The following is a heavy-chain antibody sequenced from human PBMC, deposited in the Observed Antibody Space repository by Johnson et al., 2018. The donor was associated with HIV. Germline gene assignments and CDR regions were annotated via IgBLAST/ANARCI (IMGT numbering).Heavy chain of an antibody. CDR2: IVGSGGST. J-gene: IGHJ3*02. CDR3: ATDVYGAREWRPAFDI. Sequence: MLLVESGGGVVQPGRSLRLSCAASGFTFSSYAMSWVRQAPGKGLEWVSGIVGSGGSTYYADSVKGRFTISRDNSKNTLYLQMNSLRAEDTALYYCATDVYGAREWRPAFDIWGQGTMVTVSS. V-gene: IGHV3-23*04. D-gene: IGHD4-17*01. CDR1: GFTFSSYA.